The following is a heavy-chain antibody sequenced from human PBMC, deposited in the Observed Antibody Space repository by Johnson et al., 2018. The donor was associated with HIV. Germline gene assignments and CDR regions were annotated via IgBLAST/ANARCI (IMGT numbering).Heavy chain of an antibody. Sequence: QVQLVESGGGVVQPGRSLRLSCAASRFTFSSYAMHWVRQAPGKGLEWVAVISYDGRNKYYADSVKGRFTISRDNSKNTLYLQMNSLRAEDTAVYYCARDATYYYDSSGYHDAFDIWGQGTMVTVSS. D-gene: IGHD3-22*01. V-gene: IGHV3-30-3*01. CDR3: ARDATYYYDSSGYHDAFDI. CDR1: RFTFSSYA. CDR2: ISYDGRNK. J-gene: IGHJ3*02.